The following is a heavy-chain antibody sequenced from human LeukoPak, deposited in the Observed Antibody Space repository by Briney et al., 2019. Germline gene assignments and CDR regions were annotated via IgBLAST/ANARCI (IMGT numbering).Heavy chain of an antibody. CDR2: IYYSGST. CDR1: GGSISSGGYY. D-gene: IGHD3-22*01. Sequence: PSETLSLTCTVSGGSISSGGYYWSWIRQHPGKGLEWIGYIYYSGSTYYNPSLKGRVTISVDTSKNQFSLKLSSVTAADTAVYYCARDYYDSSGYRLLGYWGQGTLVTVSS. CDR3: ARDYYDSSGYRLLGY. V-gene: IGHV4-31*03. J-gene: IGHJ4*02.